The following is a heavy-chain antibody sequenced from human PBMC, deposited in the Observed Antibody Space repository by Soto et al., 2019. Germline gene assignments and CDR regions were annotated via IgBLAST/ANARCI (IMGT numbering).Heavy chain of an antibody. J-gene: IGHJ5*02. Sequence: PSETLSLTCTVSGGSISSSSYYWGWIRQPPGKGLEWIGSIYYSGSTYYNPSLKSRVTISVDTSKNQFSLKLSSVTAADTAVYYCATYYYDSSGYPKKFDPWGQGNLVTLSS. CDR3: ATYYYDSSGYPKKFDP. D-gene: IGHD3-22*01. CDR1: GGSISSSSYY. V-gene: IGHV4-39*01. CDR2: IYYSGST.